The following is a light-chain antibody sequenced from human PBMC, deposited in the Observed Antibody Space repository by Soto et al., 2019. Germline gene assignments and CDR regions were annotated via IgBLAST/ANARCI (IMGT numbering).Light chain of an antibody. J-gene: IGKJ1*01. Sequence: EIVMTQSPATLSVSPGETATLSCRASQRVGINLAWYQQKPGQAPRLLIYSASTRASGIPDRFSGSGSGTDFTLTISRLEPEDFAVYYCQQYGSSPQTFGQGTKVDIK. V-gene: IGKV3-20*01. CDR2: SAS. CDR3: QQYGSSPQT. CDR1: QRVGIN.